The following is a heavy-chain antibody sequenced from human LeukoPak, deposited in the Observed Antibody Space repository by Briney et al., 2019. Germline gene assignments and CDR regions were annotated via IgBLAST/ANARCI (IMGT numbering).Heavy chain of an antibody. CDR3: ARVVVVVTTWVFPYFDY. J-gene: IGHJ4*02. CDR1: GGSISSSSYY. Sequence: PSETLSVTCTVYGGSISSSSYYWGWIRQPPGKGLEWIGSIYYSGSTYYNPSFKSRVTISVDTSKNQFSLKLSSVTAADTAVYYCARVVVVVTTWVFPYFDYWGQGTLVTVSS. D-gene: IGHD2-15*01. V-gene: IGHV4-39*01. CDR2: IYYSGST.